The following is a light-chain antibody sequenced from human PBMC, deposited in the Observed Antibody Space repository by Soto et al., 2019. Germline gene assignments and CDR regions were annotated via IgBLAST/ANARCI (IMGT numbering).Light chain of an antibody. Sequence: EIVLTQSPGTLSLSPGERATISCRASRTVDSTYLAWYQQKAGQAPRLLIYAVFTRATGIPDRFSGSGSGTDFTLTISRLEPEDFAVYHCQQYVGSSRTFGQGTKVDI. J-gene: IGKJ1*01. CDR2: AVF. CDR3: QQYVGSSRT. CDR1: RTVDSTY. V-gene: IGKV3-20*01.